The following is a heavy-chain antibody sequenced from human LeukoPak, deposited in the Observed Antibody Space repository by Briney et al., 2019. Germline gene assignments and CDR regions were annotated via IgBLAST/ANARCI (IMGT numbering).Heavy chain of an antibody. CDR1: GGSISGYY. CDR2: IYYSGST. CDR3: ARRGPGLGYYDSSFDY. V-gene: IGHV4-59*01. J-gene: IGHJ4*02. D-gene: IGHD3-22*01. Sequence: SETLSLTCTVSGGSISGYYWSWIRQPPGKGLEWIGYIYYSGSTNYNPSLKSRVTISVDTSKNQFSLKLSSVTAADTAVYYCARRGPGLGYYDSSFDYWGQGTLVTVSS.